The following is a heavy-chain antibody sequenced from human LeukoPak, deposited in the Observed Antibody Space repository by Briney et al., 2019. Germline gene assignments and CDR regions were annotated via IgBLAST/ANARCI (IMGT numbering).Heavy chain of an antibody. CDR2: INPNSGGT. D-gene: IGHD6-13*01. V-gene: IGHV1-2*02. CDR1: GYTFTGYY. CDR3: ASPHPGIAAAGTDYYYYYYMDV. Sequence: ASVKVSCKASGYTFTGYYMHWVRQAPGQGLEWMGWINPNSGGTNYAQKFQGRVTMTRDTSISTAYMELSRLRSDDTAVYYCASPHPGIAAAGTDYYYYYYMDVWGKGTTVTVSS. J-gene: IGHJ6*03.